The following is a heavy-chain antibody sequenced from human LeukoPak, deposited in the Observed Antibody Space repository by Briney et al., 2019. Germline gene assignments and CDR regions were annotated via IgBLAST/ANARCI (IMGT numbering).Heavy chain of an antibody. CDR2: MHPNSGNA. J-gene: IGHJ3*02. V-gene: IGHV1-8*01. CDR1: GYTFTSYD. Sequence: ASVKVSCKASGYTFTSYDINWGRQATGQGLEWMGWMHPNSGNAGYAQKFQRSVTMTKNTSIRTAHMELSSLRYDDTAEYYCARALFESRSVDIWGQGTMVTVSS. D-gene: IGHD3-22*01. CDR3: ARALFESRSVDI.